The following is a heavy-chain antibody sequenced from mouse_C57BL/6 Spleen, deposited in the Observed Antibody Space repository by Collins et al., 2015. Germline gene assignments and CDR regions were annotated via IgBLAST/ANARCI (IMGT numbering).Heavy chain of an antibody. CDR1: GYIFTSYW. CDR3: ARETIYYGSSPYYFDY. V-gene: IGHV1-64*01. Sequence: QVQLQQPGAELVKPGASVKLSCKASGYIFTSYWMHWVKQRPGQGLEWIGMIHPNSGSTNYNEKFKSKATLTVDKSSSTAYMQLSSLTSEDSAVYYCARETIYYGSSPYYFDYWGQGTTLTVSS. J-gene: IGHJ2*01. D-gene: IGHD1-1*01. CDR2: IHPNSGST.